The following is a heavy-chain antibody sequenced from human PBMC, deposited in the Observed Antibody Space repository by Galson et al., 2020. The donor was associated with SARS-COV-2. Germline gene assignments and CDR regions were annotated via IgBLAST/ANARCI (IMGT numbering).Heavy chain of an antibody. J-gene: IGHJ4*01. D-gene: IGHD3-22*01. CDR2: ISGFNGKT. CDR1: GYIFTNYG. Sequence: ASVKVSCKTSGYIFTNYGISWVRQAPGQGLEWMGWISGFNGKTKHAQNLQGRVTMTTDTSTRTAYMELRSLRSDDTAVYYCARDSYDTSGYHIDYWGHGTLVTVSS. CDR3: ARDSYDTSGYHIDY. V-gene: IGHV1-18*01.